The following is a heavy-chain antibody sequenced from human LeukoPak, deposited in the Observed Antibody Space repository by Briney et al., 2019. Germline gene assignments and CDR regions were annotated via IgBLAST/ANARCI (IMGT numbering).Heavy chain of an antibody. CDR2: INYSGTT. CDR3: AILSDY. CDR1: GGAISNDNYY. Sequence: SETLSLTCTVSGGAISNDNYYWGWIRQPPGKGLEWIASINYSGTTYYNPSLNSRVSISVDTSKTQLSLRLSSVTAVDTAVYSCAILSDYWGQGILVTVSS. V-gene: IGHV4-39*01. J-gene: IGHJ4*02.